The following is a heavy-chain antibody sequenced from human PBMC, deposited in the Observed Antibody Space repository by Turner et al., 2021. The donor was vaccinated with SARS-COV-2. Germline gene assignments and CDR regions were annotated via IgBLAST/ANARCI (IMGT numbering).Heavy chain of an antibody. CDR2: MNPNSGNT. J-gene: IGHJ2*01. CDR3: ARGGYCSSTSCSPYWYFDL. CDR1: GYTFTSYD. D-gene: IGHD2-2*01. Sequence: QVQLVQSGAEVKKPGASVKVSCKASGYTFTSYDINWVRQATGQGLEWMGWMNPNSGNTGDAQKFQGRVTITRNTSISTAYMELSSLRSEDTAVYYCARGGYCSSTSCSPYWYFDLWGRGTLVTVSS. V-gene: IGHV1-8*03.